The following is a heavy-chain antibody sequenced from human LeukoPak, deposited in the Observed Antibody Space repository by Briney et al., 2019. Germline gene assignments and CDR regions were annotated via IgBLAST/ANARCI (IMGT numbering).Heavy chain of an antibody. CDR1: GYAFTGYY. CDR2: INPNSGGT. V-gene: IGHV1-2*02. Sequence: ASVEVSCKASGYAFTGYYMHWVRQAPGQGLEWMGWINPNSGGTNYAQKFQGRVTMTRDTSISTAYMELSRLRSDDTAVYYCARDRTPPPSLVPWGQGTLVTVSS. J-gene: IGHJ5*02. D-gene: IGHD6-6*01. CDR3: ARDRTPPPSLVP.